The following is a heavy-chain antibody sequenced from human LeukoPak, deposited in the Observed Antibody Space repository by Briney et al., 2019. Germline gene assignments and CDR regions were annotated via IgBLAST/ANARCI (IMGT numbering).Heavy chain of an antibody. CDR2: VNPGDSDT. CDR1: GYTFTTFW. CDR3: ARRQIRTHFDY. D-gene: IGHD1-1*01. Sequence: GEPLKISCQASGYTFTTFWIGCVRQMPGKGLEWIGIVNPGDSDTRYSPSFQGQVTLSVDKSINTAYLQWSSLKASDTALYYCARRQIRTHFDYWAQGTLVTVSS. J-gene: IGHJ4*02. V-gene: IGHV5-51*01.